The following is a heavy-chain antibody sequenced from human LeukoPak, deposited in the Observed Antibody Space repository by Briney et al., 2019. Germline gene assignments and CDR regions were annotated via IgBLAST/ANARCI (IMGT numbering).Heavy chain of an antibody. CDR3: CITMVRGGRLDAFDI. J-gene: IGHJ3*02. D-gene: IGHD3-10*01. CDR1: GFTFSSYA. V-gene: IGHV3-23*01. CDR2: ISGSGGST. Sequence: GGSLRLSCAASGFTFSSYAMSWVRQAPGKGLEWVSAISGSGGSTYYADSVKGRFTISRDNSKNTLYLQMNSLRAEDTAVYYCCITMVRGGRLDAFDIWGQGTMATVSS.